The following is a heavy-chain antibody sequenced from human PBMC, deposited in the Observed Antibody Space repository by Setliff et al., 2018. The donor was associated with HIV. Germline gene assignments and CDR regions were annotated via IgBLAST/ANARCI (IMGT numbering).Heavy chain of an antibody. CDR3: ARDPGGDTSGYLIYYYDY. D-gene: IGHD3-22*01. J-gene: IGHJ4*02. CDR2: IWYGGSSE. Sequence: PGGSLRLSCAASGFTFSNYGMHWVRQAPGKGLEWVAVIWYGGSSEYYGDSVKGRFTISRDNSKKTLYLQMNSLRAEDTAVYYCARDPGGDTSGYLIYYYDYWGQGTLVTVSS. V-gene: IGHV3-33*01. CDR1: GFTFSNYG.